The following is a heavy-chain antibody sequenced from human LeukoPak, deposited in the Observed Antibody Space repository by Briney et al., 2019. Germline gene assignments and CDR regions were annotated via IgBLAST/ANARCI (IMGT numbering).Heavy chain of an antibody. CDR1: GYSISSGYY. CDR2: IYHSGST. Sequence: SETLSLTCTVSGYSISSGYYWGWIRQPPGKGLEWIGSIYHSGSTYYNPSLKSRVTISVDTSKNQFSLKLSSVTAADTAVYYCARLGGPYYYYMDVWGKGTTVTVSS. V-gene: IGHV4-38-2*02. CDR3: ARLGGPYYYYMDV. J-gene: IGHJ6*03. D-gene: IGHD1-26*01.